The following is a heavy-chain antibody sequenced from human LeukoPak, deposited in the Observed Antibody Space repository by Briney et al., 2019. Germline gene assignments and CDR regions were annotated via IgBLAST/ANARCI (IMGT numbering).Heavy chain of an antibody. CDR2: IYHSGST. CDR3: ARRPVWFGGFGVAWFDP. J-gene: IGHJ5*02. CDR1: GYSISSGYY. V-gene: IGHV4-38-2*01. Sequence: SETLSLTCAVSGYSISSGYYWGWIRQPPGKGLEWIGSIYHSGSTYYNPSLKSRVTISVDTSKNQFSLKLSSVTAADTAVYYCARRPVWFGGFGVAWFDPWGQGTLVTVSS. D-gene: IGHD3-10*01.